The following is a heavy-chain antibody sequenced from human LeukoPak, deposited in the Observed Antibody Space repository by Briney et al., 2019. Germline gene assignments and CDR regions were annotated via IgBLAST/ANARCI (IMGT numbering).Heavy chain of an antibody. CDR3: ARVWRITMVRGVITDAFDI. CDR2: IYTSGST. Sequence: PSETLSLTCTVSGGSISSGSYYWSWIRQPAGNGLEWIGRIYTSGSTNYNPSLKSRVTISVDTSKNQFSLKLSSVTAADTAVYYCARVWRITMVRGVITDAFDIWGQGTMVTVSS. J-gene: IGHJ3*02. V-gene: IGHV4-61*02. CDR1: GGSISSGSYY. D-gene: IGHD3-10*01.